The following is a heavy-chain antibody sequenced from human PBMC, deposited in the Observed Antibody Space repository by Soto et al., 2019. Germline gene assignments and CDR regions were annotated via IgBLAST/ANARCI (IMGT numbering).Heavy chain of an antibody. J-gene: IGHJ6*02. CDR2: IYFSGET. CDR1: GGSINSYY. CDR3: ARDSRDSGYNYSGMDV. D-gene: IGHD5-12*01. V-gene: IGHV4-4*07. Sequence: PSETLSLTCTVSGGSINSYYWSWIRQPTGKGLEWIGRIYFSGETNYNPSLKSRLTMSVDTSKTQFSLKLSSVTAADTAVYYCARDSRDSGYNYSGMDVWGQGXTVTVSS.